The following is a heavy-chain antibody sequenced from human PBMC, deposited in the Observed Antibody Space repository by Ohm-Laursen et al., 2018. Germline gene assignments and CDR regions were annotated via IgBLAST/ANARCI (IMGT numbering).Heavy chain of an antibody. CDR1: GGSISSYY. Sequence: SETLSLTCAVSGGSISSYYWSWIRQPPGKGLEWIGYIYYNGNPRYNLSLESRVTISVDPSKNQFSLKLNSVTAADTALYYCVLYSSFSVSWGQGTLVTVSS. V-gene: IGHV4-59*08. D-gene: IGHD6-6*01. CDR3: VLYSSFSVS. CDR2: IYYNGNP. J-gene: IGHJ5*02.